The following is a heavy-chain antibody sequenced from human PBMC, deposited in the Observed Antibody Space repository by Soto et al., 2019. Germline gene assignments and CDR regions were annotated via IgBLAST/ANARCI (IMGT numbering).Heavy chain of an antibody. Sequence: EVQLLESGGGLVQPGGSLRLSCAASGFTFPTYAMNWVRQAPGKGLEWVSGISVSGGSTHYADSVKGRFTISRDNSKNTLYLQMNSLRAEDTAVYYCAKVNEHVYDDYWSGYVYNGMDVWGQGTTVTVSS. CDR1: GFTFPTYA. D-gene: IGHD3-3*01. CDR3: AKVNEHVYDDYWSGYVYNGMDV. J-gene: IGHJ6*02. V-gene: IGHV3-23*01. CDR2: ISVSGGST.